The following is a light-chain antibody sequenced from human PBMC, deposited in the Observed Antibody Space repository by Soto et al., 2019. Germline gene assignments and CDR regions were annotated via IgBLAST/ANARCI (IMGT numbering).Light chain of an antibody. CDR3: QQYNNWPPL. Sequence: IVFTQSPSTLSVSPGERATLSRRASQSVSSNLAWYQQKPGQAPRLLIYGASTRATGIPARFSGSGSGTEFTLTISSLQSEDFAVYYCQQYNNWPPLFGPGTKVDIK. J-gene: IGKJ3*01. V-gene: IGKV3-15*01. CDR2: GAS. CDR1: QSVSSN.